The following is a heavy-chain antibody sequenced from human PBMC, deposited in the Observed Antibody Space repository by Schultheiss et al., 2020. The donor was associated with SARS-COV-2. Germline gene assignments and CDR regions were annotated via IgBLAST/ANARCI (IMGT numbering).Heavy chain of an antibody. CDR1: GFTFSSYA. Sequence: GGSLRLSCAASGFTFSSYAMHWVRQAPGKGLEWVAVISYDGSNKYYADSVKGRFTISRDNSKNTLYLQMNSLRAEDTAVYYCAKHVVVPAAIGWFDPWGQGTLVTVSS. J-gene: IGHJ5*02. CDR2: ISYDGSNK. D-gene: IGHD2-2*02. CDR3: AKHVVVPAAIGWFDP. V-gene: IGHV3-30*07.